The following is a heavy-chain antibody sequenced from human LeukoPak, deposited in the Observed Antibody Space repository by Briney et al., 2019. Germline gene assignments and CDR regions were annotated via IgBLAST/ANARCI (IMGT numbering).Heavy chain of an antibody. D-gene: IGHD3-22*01. CDR2: ISAYNGNT. V-gene: IGHV1-18*01. CDR3: AREGVYYYDSSGYSPLDY. Sequence: ASVKVSFKPSVYTFTIYGISWVRPAPGQRREWMGWISAYNGNTNYAHKLQGRVTMTTDTSTSTAYMELRSLRSDDTAVYYCAREGVYYYDSSGYSPLDYWGQGTLVTVSS. J-gene: IGHJ4*02. CDR1: VYTFTIYG.